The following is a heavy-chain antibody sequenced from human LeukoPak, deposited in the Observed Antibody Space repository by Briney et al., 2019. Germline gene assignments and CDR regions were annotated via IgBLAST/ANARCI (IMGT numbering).Heavy chain of an antibody. CDR1: GGSFSGYH. CDR3: ARIPLSVDY. V-gene: IGHV4-34*01. Sequence: SETLSLTCAVYGGSFSGYHWSWIRQPPGKGLEWIGEINHSGSTNYNPSLKSRVTISVDTSKNQFSLKLSSVTAADTAVYYCARIPLSVDYWGQGTLVTVSS. CDR2: INHSGST. J-gene: IGHJ4*02. D-gene: IGHD3-16*02.